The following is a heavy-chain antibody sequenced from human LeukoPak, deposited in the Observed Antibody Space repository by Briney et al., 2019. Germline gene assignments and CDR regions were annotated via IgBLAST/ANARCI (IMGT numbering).Heavy chain of an antibody. CDR1: GASVSSNNYY. Sequence: SETLSLTCTVSGASVSSNNYYWGWIRQPPGKGLEWIGSIYYYSGITQYNPSLKSRVTISVDTSKNQFSLKLSSVTAADTAVYYCARLERFLEWLELTGFDYWGQGTLVTVSS. V-gene: IGHV4-39*01. CDR3: ARLERFLEWLELTGFDY. J-gene: IGHJ4*02. D-gene: IGHD3-3*01. CDR2: IYYYSGIT.